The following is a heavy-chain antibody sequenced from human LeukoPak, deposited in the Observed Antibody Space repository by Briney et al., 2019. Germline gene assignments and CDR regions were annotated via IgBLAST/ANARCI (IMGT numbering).Heavy chain of an antibody. CDR2: TGGRDGGT. CDR3: AKWGDYDILTGYYDSDY. CDR1: GFIFSNYA. J-gene: IGHJ4*01. D-gene: IGHD3-9*01. Sequence: GASLRLSCAASGFIFSNYAMSWVRQAPGKGLEWVSATGGRDGGTYYADSVEGRVTVSRDDPKNTLYLQMNTLRVEDTAVYYCAKWGDYDILTGYYDSDYWGHGTLVTVSS. V-gene: IGHV3-23*01.